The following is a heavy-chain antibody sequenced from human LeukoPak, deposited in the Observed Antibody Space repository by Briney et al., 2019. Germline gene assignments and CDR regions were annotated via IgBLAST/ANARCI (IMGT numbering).Heavy chain of an antibody. D-gene: IGHD3-10*01. CDR3: ARDSGGHPFDY. J-gene: IGHJ4*02. Sequence: GGSLRLSCAASGFTFSSYGMHWGRQAPGKGRGWVAVTWGDGSPKYYADSVKGRFTISRDNSENTLYLQMSSLRVEDTAVYYCARDSGGHPFDYWGQGTLVTVSS. CDR1: GFTFSSYG. V-gene: IGHV3-33*01. CDR2: TWGDGSPK.